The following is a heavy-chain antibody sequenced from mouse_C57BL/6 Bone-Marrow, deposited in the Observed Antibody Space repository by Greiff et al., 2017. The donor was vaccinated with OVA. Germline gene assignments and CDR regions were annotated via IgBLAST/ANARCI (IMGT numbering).Heavy chain of an antibody. CDR3: ARGGSSYWYFDF. J-gene: IGHJ1*03. Sequence: VQLQQPGAELVRPGSSVKLSCKASGYTFTSYWMDWVKQRPGQGLEWIGNIYPSDSETHYNQKFKDKATLTVDKSSSTAYMQLSSLTSEDSAVYYCARGGSSYWYFDFWGTGTTVTVSS. CDR2: IYPSDSET. V-gene: IGHV1-61*01. D-gene: IGHD1-1*01. CDR1: GYTFTSYW.